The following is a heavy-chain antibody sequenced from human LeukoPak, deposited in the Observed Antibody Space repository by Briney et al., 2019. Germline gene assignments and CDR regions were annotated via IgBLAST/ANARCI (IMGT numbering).Heavy chain of an antibody. D-gene: IGHD6-19*01. CDR2: ISAYNGNT. V-gene: IGHV1-18*04. CDR1: GYTFSDYF. Sequence: ASVKVSCKASGYTFSDYFIHWVRQAPGQGLEWVGWISAYNGNTNYAQKLQGRVTMTTDTSTSTAYMELRSLRSDDTAVYYCARSAVAGQASTGDYWGQGTLVTVSS. J-gene: IGHJ4*02. CDR3: ARSAVAGQASTGDY.